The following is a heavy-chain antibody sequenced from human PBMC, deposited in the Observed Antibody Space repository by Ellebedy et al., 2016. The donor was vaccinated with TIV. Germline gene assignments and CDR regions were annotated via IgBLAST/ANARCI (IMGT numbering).Heavy chain of an antibody. J-gene: IGHJ4*02. Sequence: PGGSLRLSCAASGFTFSSYGMHWVRQAPGKGLEWVAVISFDGSDKYYADSVKGRFTISRDNSKNTLYLQLNSLRAEDTAVYYCAKGYSYGNYWGQGTLVTVSS. CDR3: AKGYSYGNY. CDR1: GFTFSSYG. V-gene: IGHV3-30*18. D-gene: IGHD5-18*01. CDR2: ISFDGSDK.